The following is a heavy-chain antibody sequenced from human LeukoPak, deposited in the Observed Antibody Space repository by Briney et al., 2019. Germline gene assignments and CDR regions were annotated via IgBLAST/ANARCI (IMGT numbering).Heavy chain of an antibody. J-gene: IGHJ4*02. CDR2: IYTSGST. V-gene: IGHV4-59*10. CDR3: AGVLRFLEWSSTN. CDR1: GGSFSGYY. Sequence: ASETLSLTCAVYGGSFSGYYWSWIRQPAGKGLEWIGRIYTSGSTNYNPSLKSRVTISVDTSKNQFSLKLSSVTAADTAVYYCAGVLRFLEWSSTNWGQGTLVTVSS. D-gene: IGHD3-3*01.